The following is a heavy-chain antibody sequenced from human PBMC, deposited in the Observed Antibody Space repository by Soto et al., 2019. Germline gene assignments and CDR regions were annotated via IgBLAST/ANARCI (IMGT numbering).Heavy chain of an antibody. CDR1: GGSISSGDYY. Sequence: SETLSLTCTVSGGSISSGDYYWSWIRQPPGKGLEWIGYIYYSGSTYYNPSLKSRVTISVDTSKNQFSLKLSSVTAADTAVYYCARGSRLSSNIRRYCSSTSCHGSFDYWGQGTLVTVSS. J-gene: IGHJ4*02. CDR2: IYYSGST. V-gene: IGHV4-30-4*01. D-gene: IGHD2-2*01. CDR3: ARGSRLSSNIRRYCSSTSCHGSFDY.